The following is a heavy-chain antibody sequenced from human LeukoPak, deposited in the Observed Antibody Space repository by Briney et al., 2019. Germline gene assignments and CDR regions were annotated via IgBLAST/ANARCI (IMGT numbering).Heavy chain of an antibody. Sequence: SVKVSCKASGGIFSSYSISWVRQAPGQGLEWMGGIIPIFGTANYAQKFQGRVSITADESTTTAYMELISLRSEDTAVYYCARVGMMRGELLRAPWFEYWGQGTLVTVSS. CDR2: IIPIFGTA. CDR3: ARVGMMRGELLRAPWFEY. D-gene: IGHD1-26*01. CDR1: GGIFSSYS. J-gene: IGHJ4*02. V-gene: IGHV1-69*13.